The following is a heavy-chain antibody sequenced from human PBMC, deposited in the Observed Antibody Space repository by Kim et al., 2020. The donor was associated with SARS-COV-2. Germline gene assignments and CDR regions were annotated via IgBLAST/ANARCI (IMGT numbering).Heavy chain of an antibody. CDR3: ARSDTAMAFDY. V-gene: IGHV4-59*01. J-gene: IGHJ4*02. Sequence: TNYTPSLKSRVTISVDTSKNQFSLKLSSVTAADTAVYYCARSDTAMAFDYWGQGTLVTVSS. CDR2: T. D-gene: IGHD5-18*01.